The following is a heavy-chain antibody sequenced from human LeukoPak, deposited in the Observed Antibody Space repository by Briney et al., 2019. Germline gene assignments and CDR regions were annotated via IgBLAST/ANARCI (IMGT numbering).Heavy chain of an antibody. CDR3: ARGQTTVTN. V-gene: IGHV3-7*03. CDR1: GYTFSRYW. CDR2: IKQDGSEK. Sequence: GGSLRLSCAASGYTFSRYWMSWVRQARGKGVEWVANIKQDGSEKYYVDSVKGRFTISRDNAKNSLYLQMSSLRAEDTAVYFCARGQTTVTNWGQGTLVTVSS. J-gene: IGHJ4*02. D-gene: IGHD4-17*01.